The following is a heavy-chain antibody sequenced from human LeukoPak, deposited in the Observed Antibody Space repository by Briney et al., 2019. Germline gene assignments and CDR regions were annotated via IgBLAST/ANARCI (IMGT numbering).Heavy chain of an antibody. V-gene: IGHV1-69*04. CDR2: IIPILGIA. CDR1: GGTFSSYA. CDR3: ATEGDYYDSSGYYPD. J-gene: IGHJ4*02. D-gene: IGHD3-22*01. Sequence: SVKVSCKASGGTFSSYAISWVRQAPGQGLEWMGRIIPILGIANYAQEFQGRVTITADKSTSTAYMELSSLRSEDTAVYYCATEGDYYDSSGYYPDWGQGTLVTVSS.